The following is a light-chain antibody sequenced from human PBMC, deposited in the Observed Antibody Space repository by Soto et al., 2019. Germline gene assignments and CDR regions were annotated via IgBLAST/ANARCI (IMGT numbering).Light chain of an antibody. Sequence: AIRMTQSPSSFSASTGDRVTITCRASQGISSYLAWYQQKPGKAPKLLIYAAATFQSGAPSRFSASGSGTDFTLTISRLQSEDFATYYCQQYLSYAYTFGQGTTLEI. J-gene: IGKJ2*01. V-gene: IGKV1-8*01. CDR2: AAA. CDR3: QQYLSYAYT. CDR1: QGISSY.